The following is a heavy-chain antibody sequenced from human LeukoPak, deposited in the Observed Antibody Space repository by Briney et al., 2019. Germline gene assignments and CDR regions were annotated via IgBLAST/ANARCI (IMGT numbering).Heavy chain of an antibody. CDR2: IKQDGREK. V-gene: IGHV3-7*01. CDR3: ARGRSPTLGYFDL. Sequence: GGSLRLSWAASGFTFSSYWMSWVRQAPGKGLEWVANIKQDGREKYYVDSVKGRFTISRDNAKNSLYLQMNSLRAEDTAVYYCARGRSPTLGYFDLWGRGTLVTVSS. D-gene: IGHD1-26*01. CDR1: GFTFSSYW. J-gene: IGHJ2*01.